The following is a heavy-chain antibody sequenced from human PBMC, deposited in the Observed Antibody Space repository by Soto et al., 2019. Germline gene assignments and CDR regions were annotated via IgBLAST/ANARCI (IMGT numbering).Heavy chain of an antibody. D-gene: IGHD1-20*01. V-gene: IGHV4-31*03. CDR3: ARQYNRNWFDP. CDR2: IYYSGST. CDR1: GGSISSGGYY. Sequence: PSETLSLTCTVSGGSISSGGYYWSWIRQHPGKGLEWIGYIYYSGSTYYNPSLKSRVTISVDTSKNQFSLKLSSVTAADTAVYYCARQYNRNWFDPWGQGTLVTVSS. J-gene: IGHJ5*02.